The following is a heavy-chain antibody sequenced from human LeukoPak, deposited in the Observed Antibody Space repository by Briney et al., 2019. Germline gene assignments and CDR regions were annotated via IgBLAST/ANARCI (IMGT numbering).Heavy chain of an antibody. CDR3: ARGGARYFAD. Sequence: GGSLRLSCAASGFTFRIYAMSWIRQAPGKGLEWVSCISGSGGTITYADSVKGRFTISRDNAKNSLFLQMNSLRVEDTAVYYCARGGARYFADWGPGTLVTVSS. CDR1: GFTFRIYA. CDR2: ISGSGGTI. V-gene: IGHV3-11*01. J-gene: IGHJ4*02.